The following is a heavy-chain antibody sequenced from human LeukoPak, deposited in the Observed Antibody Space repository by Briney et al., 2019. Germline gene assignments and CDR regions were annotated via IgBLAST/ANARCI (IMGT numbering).Heavy chain of an antibody. Sequence: PSETLSLTCAVYGGSFSGYYWSWIRQPPGKGLEWIGYIYYSGSTYYNPSLKSRVTISVDTSKNQFSLKLSSVTAADTAVYYCASYPLTRDIVVVPAAISYYYMDVWGKGTTVTVSS. CDR2: IYYSGST. D-gene: IGHD2-2*02. J-gene: IGHJ6*03. V-gene: IGHV4-30-4*08. CDR1: GGSFSGYY. CDR3: ASYPLTRDIVVVPAAISYYYMDV.